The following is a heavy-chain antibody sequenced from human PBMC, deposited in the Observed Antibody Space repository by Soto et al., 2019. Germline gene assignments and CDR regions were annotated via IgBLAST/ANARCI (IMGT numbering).Heavy chain of an antibody. CDR3: ARDYYDSSGYYYGESTNEY. V-gene: IGHV3-7*03. D-gene: IGHD3-22*01. J-gene: IGHJ4*02. Sequence: VGSVRLSCASSVFTFSSYWMSCVRHSPGKWLEWVANIKQDGSEKYYVDSVKGRFTISRDNAKNSLYLQMNSLRAEDTAVYYCARDYYDSSGYYYGESTNEYWGQGTLVIVSS. CDR1: VFTFSSYW. CDR2: IKQDGSEK.